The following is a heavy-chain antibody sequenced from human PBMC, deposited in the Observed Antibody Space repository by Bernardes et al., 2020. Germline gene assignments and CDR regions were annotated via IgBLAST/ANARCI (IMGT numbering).Heavy chain of an antibody. D-gene: IGHD6-6*01. CDR2: IGASGGST. Sequence: GGSLRLSCAASGFTFSSYAMNWVRQAPGKGLEWVSTIGASGGSTYYADSVKGRFTISRDNPKNTLSLQMNSLRAEDTAIYYCAKFLISSSVDWYFDLWGRGTLVTVSS. CDR1: GFTFSSYA. J-gene: IGHJ2*01. CDR3: AKFLISSSVDWYFDL. V-gene: IGHV3-23*01.